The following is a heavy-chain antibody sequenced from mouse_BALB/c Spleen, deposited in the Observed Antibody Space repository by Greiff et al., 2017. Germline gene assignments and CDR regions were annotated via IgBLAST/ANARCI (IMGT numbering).Heavy chain of an antibody. CDR3: ARGYDYDNYAMDY. J-gene: IGHJ4*01. D-gene: IGHD2-4*01. Sequence: DVQLVESGGGLVQPGGSLRLSCATSGFTFTDYYMSWVRQPPGKALEWLGFIRNKANGYTTEYSASVKGRFTISRDNSQSILYLQMNTLRAEDSATYYCARGYDYDNYAMDYWGQGTSVTVSS. V-gene: IGHV7-3*02. CDR1: GFTFTDYY. CDR2: IRNKANGYTT.